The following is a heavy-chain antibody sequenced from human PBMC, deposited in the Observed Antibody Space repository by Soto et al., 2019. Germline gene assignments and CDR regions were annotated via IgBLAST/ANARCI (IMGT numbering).Heavy chain of an antibody. CDR3: ARAPVNLGGMDV. CDR2: IGTAGDP. V-gene: IGHV3-13*05. Sequence: GGSLRLSCAASGFTFSSYEMHWVRQATGKGLEWVAAIGTAGDPYYPGSVKGGCTISRENAKNSLYLQMNSLRAGDTAVYYCARAPVNLGGMDVWGQGTTVTVSS. J-gene: IGHJ6*02. CDR1: GFTFSSYE.